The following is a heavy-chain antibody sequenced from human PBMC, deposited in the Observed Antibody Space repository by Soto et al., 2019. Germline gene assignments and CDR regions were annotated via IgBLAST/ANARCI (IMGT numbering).Heavy chain of an antibody. Sequence: QVQLVESGGGVVQPGRSLRLSCAASGFTFSSYGMHWVRQAPGKGLEWVAVISYDGSNKYYADSVKGRFTISRDNSKNTLYLKMNSLRAEDTAVYYCAKDKGYSSSWYNYWGQGTLVTVSS. CDR3: AKDKGYSSSWYNY. V-gene: IGHV3-30*18. CDR2: ISYDGSNK. J-gene: IGHJ4*02. D-gene: IGHD6-13*01. CDR1: GFTFSSYG.